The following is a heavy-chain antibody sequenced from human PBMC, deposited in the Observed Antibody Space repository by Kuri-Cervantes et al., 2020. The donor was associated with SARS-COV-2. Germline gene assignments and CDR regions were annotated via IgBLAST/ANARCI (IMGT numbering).Heavy chain of an antibody. Sequence: ASVKVSCKASGYTFTGYYMHWVRQAPGQGLEWMGWINPNSGGTNYAQKFQGRVTMTRDTSISTAYMELSSLRSEDTAVYYCATPPIYCSSTRCFDYWGQGTLVTVSS. CDR2: INPNSGGT. V-gene: IGHV1-2*02. J-gene: IGHJ4*02. CDR3: ATPPIYCSSTRCFDY. CDR1: GYTFTGYY. D-gene: IGHD2-2*01.